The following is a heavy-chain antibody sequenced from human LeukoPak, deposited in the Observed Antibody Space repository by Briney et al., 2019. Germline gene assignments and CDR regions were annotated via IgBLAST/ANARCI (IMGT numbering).Heavy chain of an antibody. CDR2: IYYSGST. CDR1: GGSISSGDYY. CDR3: ARETWRWNYGYGMDV. J-gene: IGHJ6*02. D-gene: IGHD1-7*01. V-gene: IGHV4-30-4*01. Sequence: PSETLSLTCTVSGGSISSGDYYWSWIRQPPGKGLEWIGYIYYSGSTYYNPSLKSRVTISVDTSKNQFSLKLSSVTAADTAVYYCARETWRWNYGYGMDVWGQGTTVTVSS.